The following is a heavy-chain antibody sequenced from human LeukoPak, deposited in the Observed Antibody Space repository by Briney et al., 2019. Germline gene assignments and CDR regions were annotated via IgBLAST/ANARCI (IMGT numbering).Heavy chain of an antibody. V-gene: IGHV3-30*02. Sequence: GGSLRHSCAASGFTFSSYGMHWVRQAPGKGLEWVAFIRYDGSNKYYADSVKGRFTISRDNSKNTLYLQMNSLRAEDTAVYYCAKNRAPGYSTSWYSYYFDHWGQGTLVTVSS. CDR2: IRYDGSNK. J-gene: IGHJ4*02. CDR3: AKNRAPGYSTSWYSYYFDH. CDR1: GFTFSSYG. D-gene: IGHD6-13*01.